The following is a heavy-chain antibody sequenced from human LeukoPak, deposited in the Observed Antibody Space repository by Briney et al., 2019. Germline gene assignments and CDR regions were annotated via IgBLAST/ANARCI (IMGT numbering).Heavy chain of an antibody. J-gene: IGHJ4*02. Sequence: PSETLSLTCTASSGSISSNSYYWGWTRQPPGKGLEWIESIFYSGSTYYNPSLKSRVTISVDTSQNQFSLKLSSVTAADTAVYYCARESGGRGDYWGQGTLVTVSS. CDR1: SGSISSNSYY. V-gene: IGHV4-39*07. CDR2: IFYSGST. CDR3: ARESGGRGDY. D-gene: IGHD2-15*01.